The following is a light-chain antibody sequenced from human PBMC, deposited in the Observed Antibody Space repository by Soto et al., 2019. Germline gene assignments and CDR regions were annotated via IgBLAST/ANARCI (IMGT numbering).Light chain of an antibody. Sequence: EIVLTQSPGTLSLSPGERATLSCRASQSIPNSYLSWYQHKPGQAPRLLIHGASSRATGTPDRFSGSGSGTDFTLIIDSLEPEDFALYYCLQYGSTPGTFGQGTKVDLK. V-gene: IGKV3-20*01. CDR3: LQYGSTPGT. CDR1: QSIPNSY. J-gene: IGKJ1*01. CDR2: GAS.